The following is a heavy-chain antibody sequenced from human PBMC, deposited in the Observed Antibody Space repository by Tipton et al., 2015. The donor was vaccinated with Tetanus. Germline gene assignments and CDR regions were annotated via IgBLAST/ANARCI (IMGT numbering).Heavy chain of an antibody. J-gene: IGHJ5*02. D-gene: IGHD3-10*01. CDR3: ARVTYGWTWFDP. CDR2: MNPNSGNT. Sequence: QLVQSGAEVKKPGASVKVSCKASGYTFTSYDINWVRQATGQGLEWMGWMNPNSGNTGYAQKFQGRVTMTRNTSISTAYMELSSLRSEAPAVYYCARVTYGWTWFDPWGQGALVTVSS. CDR1: GYTFTSYD. V-gene: IGHV1-8*01.